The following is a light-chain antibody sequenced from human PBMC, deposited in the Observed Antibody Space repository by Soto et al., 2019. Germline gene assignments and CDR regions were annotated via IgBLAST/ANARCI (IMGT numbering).Light chain of an antibody. CDR3: QQHNAWSLT. Sequence: IVLTQSPGTLSVSPGERVILSCRASQTLRNKLAWYQQKPGQAPRLLIYGGFTRATGIPARFSGSGSGTEFTLTINRLQSEHLAIYYCQQHNAWSLTFGPGTKLDLK. CDR1: QTLRNK. CDR2: GGF. V-gene: IGKV3-15*01. J-gene: IGKJ3*01.